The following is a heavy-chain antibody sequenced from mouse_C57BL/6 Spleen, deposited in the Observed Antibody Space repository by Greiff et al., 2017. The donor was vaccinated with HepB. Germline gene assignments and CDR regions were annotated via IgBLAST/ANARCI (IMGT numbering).Heavy chain of an antibody. CDR1: GFTFSSYA. CDR3: ASAPYDGYSWFAY. Sequence: EVKVVESGGGLVKPGGSLKLSCAASGFTFSSYAMSWVRQTPEKRLEWVATISDGGSYTYYPDNVKGRFTISRDNAKNNLYLQMSHLKSEDTAMYYCASAPYDGYSWFAYWGQGTLVTVSA. CDR2: ISDGGSYT. J-gene: IGHJ3*01. V-gene: IGHV5-4*03. D-gene: IGHD2-3*01.